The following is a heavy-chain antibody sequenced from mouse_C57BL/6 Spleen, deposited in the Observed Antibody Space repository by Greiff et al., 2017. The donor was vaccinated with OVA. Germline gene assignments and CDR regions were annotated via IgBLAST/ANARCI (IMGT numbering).Heavy chain of an antibody. CDR3: ARTYFTTVEGYFDV. D-gene: IGHD1-1*01. CDR2: INPNNGGT. V-gene: IGHV1-18*01. CDR1: GYTFTDYN. J-gene: IGHJ1*03. Sequence: VQLQQSGPELVKPGASVKIPCKASGYTFTDYNMDWVKQSHGKSLEWIGDINPNNGGTIYNQKFKGKATLTVDKSSSTAYMELRSLTSEDTAVYYCARTYFTTVEGYFDVWGTGTTVTVSS.